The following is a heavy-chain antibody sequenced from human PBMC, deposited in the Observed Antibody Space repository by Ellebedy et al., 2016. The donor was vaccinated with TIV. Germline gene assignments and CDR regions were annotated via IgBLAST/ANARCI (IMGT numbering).Heavy chain of an antibody. J-gene: IGHJ6*02. CDR2: IKQDGSEK. Sequence: GGSLRPSXAGSGFTLGLYWMTWVRHAPGKGLEWVANIKQDGSEKYYVDSVKGRFTISRDNAKSSLFLQMNSLRAEDTAVYYCARAAHFYSYGMDVWGQGTTVTVSS. D-gene: IGHD2-21*01. CDR1: GFTLGLYW. CDR3: ARAAHFYSYGMDV. V-gene: IGHV3-7*01.